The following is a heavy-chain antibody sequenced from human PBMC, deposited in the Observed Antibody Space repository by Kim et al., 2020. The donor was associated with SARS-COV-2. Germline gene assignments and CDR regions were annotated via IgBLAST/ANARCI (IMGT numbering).Heavy chain of an antibody. J-gene: IGHJ4*02. Sequence: SETLSLTCTVSGGSISRSYWSWIRQPPGKGLEWIGYIYSSGRTNSTPSLKSRVTISVDPSQNQFSLTLSSVTAADPAVYYCAPYPSSCAPFDYWVQGTL. CDR3: APYPSSCAPFDY. CDR2: IYSSGRT. CDR1: GGSISRSY. V-gene: IGHV4-59*13.